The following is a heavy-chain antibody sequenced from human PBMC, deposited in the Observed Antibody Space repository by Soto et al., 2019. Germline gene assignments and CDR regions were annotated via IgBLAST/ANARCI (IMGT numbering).Heavy chain of an antibody. Sequence: EVQLTESGGGLVKPGGSLRLSCEGSGFNFRNFNMIWVRQAPGKGLEWVSSVRGSSSYIYYADSVKGRFTVSRDNANNLVFLQMNGLRPEDTAMYYCARDLRGHYGPWGQGTMVTVSS. CDR1: GFNFRNFN. CDR3: ARDLRGHYGP. V-gene: IGHV3-21*06. J-gene: IGHJ3*01. D-gene: IGHD4-17*01. CDR2: VRGSSSYI.